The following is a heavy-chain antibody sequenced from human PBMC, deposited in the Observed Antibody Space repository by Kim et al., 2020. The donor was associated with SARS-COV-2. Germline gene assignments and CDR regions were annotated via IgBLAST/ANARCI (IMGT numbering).Heavy chain of an antibody. D-gene: IGHD3-10*01. CDR2: IKQDGSEK. V-gene: IGHV3-7*03. CDR3: AREDRRITMVRGVKAAF. Sequence: GGSLRLSCAASGFTFSSHWMSWVRQAPGKGLEWVANIKQDGSEKYYVDSVKGRFTISRDNAKNSLYLQMNSLRAEDTALYYCAREDRRITMVRGVKAAF. J-gene: IGHJ3*01. CDR1: GFTFSSHW.